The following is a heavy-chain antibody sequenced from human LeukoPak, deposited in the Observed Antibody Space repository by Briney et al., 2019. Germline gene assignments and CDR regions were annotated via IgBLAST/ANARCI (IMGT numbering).Heavy chain of an antibody. CDR3: AKPPADAFDI. CDR1: GFTFDDYA. CDR2: ISGSGGST. V-gene: IGHV3-23*01. Sequence: GGSLRLSCAASGFTFDDYAMHWVRQAPGKGLEWVSAISGSGGSTYYADSVKGRFTISRDNSKNTLYLQMNSLRAEDTAVYYCAKPPADAFDIWGQGTMVTVSS. J-gene: IGHJ3*02.